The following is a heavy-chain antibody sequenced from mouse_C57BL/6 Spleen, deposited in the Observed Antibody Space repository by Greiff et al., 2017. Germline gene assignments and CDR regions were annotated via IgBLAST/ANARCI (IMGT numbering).Heavy chain of an antibody. Sequence: EVKLMESGPELVKPGDSVKISCKASGYSFTGYFMNWVMQSHGKSLEWIGRINPYNGDTFYNQKFKGKATLTVDKSSSTAHMELRSLTSEDSAVYYCASGYYYGSSYEGYYYAMDYWGQGTSVTVSS. CDR1: GYSFTGYF. J-gene: IGHJ4*01. D-gene: IGHD1-1*01. CDR2: INPYNGDT. V-gene: IGHV1-20*01. CDR3: ASGYYYGSSYEGYYYAMDY.